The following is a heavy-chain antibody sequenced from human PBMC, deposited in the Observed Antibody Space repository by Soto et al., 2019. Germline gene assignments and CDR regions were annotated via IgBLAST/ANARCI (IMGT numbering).Heavy chain of an antibody. Sequence: QVQLVESGGGVVQPGRTLRLSCAASGFTFNTSGMHWVRQAPGKGLEWVAVISFDEKIQYYADSVKGRFTISRDNSKNTMSLQMDSLRPEDTAVYYCAKVAERSMITFGGVIADWGQGTLGTVSS. D-gene: IGHD3-16*02. CDR1: GFTFNTSG. CDR3: AKVAERSMITFGGVIAD. V-gene: IGHV3-30*18. CDR2: ISFDEKIQ. J-gene: IGHJ4*02.